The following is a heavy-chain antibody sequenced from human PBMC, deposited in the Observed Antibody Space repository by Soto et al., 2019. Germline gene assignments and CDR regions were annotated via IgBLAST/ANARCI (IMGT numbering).Heavy chain of an antibody. CDR1: EFSLCTCVCC. V-gene: IGHV2-70*01. CDR2: IDWDDDK. Sequence: LVNPTQTLTVSCTFIEFSLCTCVCCVSWIRQPPVKALDCPALIDWDDDKSYRTPLNTRLTISKDTSKNQVVLTMTNMDPVDTATYYCARSTYSSTLDYWGQGTPVTVSS. D-gene: IGHD6-19*01. J-gene: IGHJ4*02. CDR3: ARSTYSSTLDY.